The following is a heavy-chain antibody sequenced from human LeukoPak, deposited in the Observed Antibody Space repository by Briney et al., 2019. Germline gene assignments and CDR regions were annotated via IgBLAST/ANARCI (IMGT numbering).Heavy chain of an antibody. J-gene: IGHJ6*04. CDR3: ARRRPSLAAARDYYYYGMDV. CDR2: INTYNGNT. V-gene: IGHV1-18*04. Sequence: ASVKVSCKASGYTLTSYGLSWVRQAPGQGLEWMGCINTYNGNTNYAQKLQARVTMTTDTSTSTDYMELRSLRSDDTAVYYCARRRPSLAAARDYYYYGMDVWGKGTTVTVSS. CDR1: GYTLTSYG. D-gene: IGHD6-13*01.